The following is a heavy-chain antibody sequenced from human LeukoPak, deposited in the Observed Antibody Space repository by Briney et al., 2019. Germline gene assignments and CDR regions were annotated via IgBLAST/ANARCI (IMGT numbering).Heavy chain of an antibody. V-gene: IGHV3-30-3*01. Sequence: GGSLRLSCAASGFTFSSYAMHWVRQAPGKGLEWVAVISYDGSNKYYADSVKGRFTISRDNSKNTLYLQMNSLRVEDTATYYCAKTQSGSFYWGQGTLVTVSS. CDR2: ISYDGSNK. D-gene: IGHD5-12*01. J-gene: IGHJ4*02. CDR3: AKTQSGSFY. CDR1: GFTFSSYA.